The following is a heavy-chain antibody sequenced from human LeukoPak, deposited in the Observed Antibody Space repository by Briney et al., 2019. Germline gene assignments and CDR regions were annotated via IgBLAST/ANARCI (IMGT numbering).Heavy chain of an antibody. V-gene: IGHV1-69*04. CDR1: GGTFSSYA. CDR2: IIPILGIA. D-gene: IGHD3-10*01. CDR3: ARGPYGSGRGMDV. J-gene: IGHJ6*02. Sequence: ASVKVSCKASGGTFSSYAISWVRQAPGQGLEWMGRIIPILGIANYAQKFQGRVTITADKSTSTAYMGLSSLRSEDTAVYYCARGPYGSGRGMDVWGQGTTVTVSS.